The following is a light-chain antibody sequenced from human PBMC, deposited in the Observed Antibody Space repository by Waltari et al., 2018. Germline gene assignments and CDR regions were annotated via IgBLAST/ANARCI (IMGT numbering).Light chain of an antibody. Sequence: SYVVNQPPSVSVAPGETATITCGGDNMGTYSVPWYQQKAGQAPVLVIFYDRDRPSGIPDRFSGSNSGNTATLTISRVEAGDEARYYCHVWHPHVDPGVFGTGTEVTVL. CDR2: YDR. V-gene: IGLV3-21*04. CDR1: NMGTYS. J-gene: IGLJ1*01. CDR3: HVWHPHVDPGV.